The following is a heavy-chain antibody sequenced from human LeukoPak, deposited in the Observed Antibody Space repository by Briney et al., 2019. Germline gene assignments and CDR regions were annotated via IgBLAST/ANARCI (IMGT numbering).Heavy chain of an antibody. CDR2: IKQDGSEK. CDR1: GFTFSSYW. J-gene: IGHJ4*02. V-gene: IGHV3-7*03. Sequence: GGSLRLSCAASGFTFSSYWMSWVRQAPGKGLEWVANIKQDGSEKYYVDSVKGRFTISRDNAKNSLYLQMNSLRAEDTAVYYCARDRVPIAGPEVDYGGRGPLVTVS. CDR3: ARDRVPIAGPEVDY. D-gene: IGHD6-13*01.